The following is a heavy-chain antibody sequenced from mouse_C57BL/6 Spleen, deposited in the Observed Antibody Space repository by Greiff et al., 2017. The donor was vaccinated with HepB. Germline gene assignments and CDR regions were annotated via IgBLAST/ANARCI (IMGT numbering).Heavy chain of an antibody. D-gene: IGHD2-4*01. J-gene: IGHJ3*01. CDR3: ARRAYDYGWSWFAY. Sequence: QVQLQQPGAELVMPGASVKLSCKASGYTFTSYWMHWVKQRPGQGLEWIGEIDPSDSYTNYNQKFKGKSTLTVDKSSSTAYMQLSSLTSEDSAVYYCARRAYDYGWSWFAYWGQGTLVTVSA. V-gene: IGHV1-69*01. CDR2: IDPSDSYT. CDR1: GYTFTSYW.